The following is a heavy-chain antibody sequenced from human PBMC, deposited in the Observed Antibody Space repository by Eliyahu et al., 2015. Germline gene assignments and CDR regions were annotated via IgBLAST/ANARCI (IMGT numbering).Heavy chain of an antibody. CDR3: VGGDARDN. CDR1: GFSFXTYT. V-gene: IGHV3-21*01. J-gene: IGHJ4*02. CDR2: TGRNGRDI. Sequence: EVQLVESGGGLVKPGGSLXLSCAASGFSFXTYTMNWVRQAPGEGLGGGASTGRNGRDIHYADSVKGRFTISTDNAETSLYLQMSSLRVEDMAVYYCVGGDARDNWGQGTLVTVSS.